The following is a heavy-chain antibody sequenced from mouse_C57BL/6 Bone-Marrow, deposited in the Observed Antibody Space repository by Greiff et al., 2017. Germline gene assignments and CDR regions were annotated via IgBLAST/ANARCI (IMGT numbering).Heavy chain of an antibody. CDR3: ESDDGYWAY. D-gene: IGHD2-3*01. CDR2: ISYDGGN. Sequence: VQLKESGPGLVKPSQSLSLTCSVTGYSFTSGYYWNWIRQFPGNKLEWMGYISYDGGNNYNPSLKNRISITRDTSKNQFCLKLNSVTTEDTATYYCESDDGYWAYWGKGTLVTVSA. J-gene: IGHJ3*01. CDR1: GYSFTSGYY. V-gene: IGHV3-6*01.